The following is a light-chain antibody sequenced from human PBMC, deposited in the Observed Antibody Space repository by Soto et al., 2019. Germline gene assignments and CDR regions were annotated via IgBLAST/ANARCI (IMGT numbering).Light chain of an antibody. V-gene: IGKV1-12*01. Sequence: DIQMTQSPSSVSASVGDRVTITCRASQGISNWLAWYQQKPGKAPKLLIYAAYSLHSGVPARFPGSGFGTDFTLTISRLQPGDFATYYCQQANSLPFPFGPGTKVHIK. J-gene: IGKJ3*01. CDR1: QGISNW. CDR2: AAY. CDR3: QQANSLPFP.